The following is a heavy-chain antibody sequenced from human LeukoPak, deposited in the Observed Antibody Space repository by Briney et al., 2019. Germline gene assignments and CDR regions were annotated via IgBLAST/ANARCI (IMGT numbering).Heavy chain of an antibody. V-gene: IGHV4-59*12. CDR1: GGFISSFY. CDR2: IYSGGST. D-gene: IGHD3-3*01. J-gene: IGHJ6*03. Sequence: SKTLSLTCTVSGGFISSFYWSWIRQPPGRGLEWVGSIYSGGSTNSNPPLKSRVTTSVDKSKNQFSLKLSSVTAADTAVYYCARRGSLTLFGVVTDYHYYMDVWGKGTTVTVSS. CDR3: ARRGSLTLFGVVTDYHYYMDV.